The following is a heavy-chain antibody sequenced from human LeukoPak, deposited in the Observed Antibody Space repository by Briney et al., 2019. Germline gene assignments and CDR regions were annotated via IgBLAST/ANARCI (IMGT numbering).Heavy chain of an antibody. CDR2: ISAYNGNT. V-gene: IGHV1-18*01. D-gene: IGHD1-14*01. Sequence: ASVKVSCKASGYTFTSYGISWVRQAPGQGLEWMGWISAYNGNTNYAQKLQGRVTMTTDTSTSTAYMELRSLRSDDTAVYYCARVAVATTPTAHGACGHWGQGTLVTVSS. CDR1: GYTFTSYG. CDR3: ARVAVATTPTAHGACGH. J-gene: IGHJ1*01.